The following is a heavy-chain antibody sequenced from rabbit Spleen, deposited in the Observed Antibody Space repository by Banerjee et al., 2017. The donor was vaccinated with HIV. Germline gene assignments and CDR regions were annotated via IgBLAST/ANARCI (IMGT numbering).Heavy chain of an antibody. CDR1: GFSFSSAYY. D-gene: IGHD8-1*01. CDR2: IAGSSSDFT. V-gene: IGHV1S40*01. CDR3: ARDTGSSFSSYGMDL. J-gene: IGHJ6*01. Sequence: QSLEESGGGLVQPEGSLALTCKASGFSFSSAYYICWVRQAPGKGLEWISCIAGSSSDFTYSATWAKGRFTISKTSSTTVTLQMTSLTVADTATYFCARDTGSSFSSYGMDLWGPGTLVTVS.